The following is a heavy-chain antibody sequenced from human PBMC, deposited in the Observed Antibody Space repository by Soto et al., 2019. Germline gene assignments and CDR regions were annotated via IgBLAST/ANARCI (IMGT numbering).Heavy chain of an antibody. CDR2: IIPIFPTP. D-gene: IGHD2-2*01. Sequence: QVQLVQSGAEVKKPGSSVTVSCKASGGTFGNSAISWVRQAPGQGLEWMGGIIPIFPTPDYAQKFQGRVTVHPDDSPTTLYLSLTSLRSEDTAVYYCARGKGPHQLGGDCSYGIEVWGPGTTVSVSS. CDR1: GGTFGNSA. J-gene: IGHJ6*02. CDR3: ARGKGPHQLGGDCSYGIEV. V-gene: IGHV1-69*05.